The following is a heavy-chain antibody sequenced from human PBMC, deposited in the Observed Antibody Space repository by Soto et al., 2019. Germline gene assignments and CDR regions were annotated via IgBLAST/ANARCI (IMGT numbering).Heavy chain of an antibody. CDR1: GYTFTSYA. D-gene: IGHD4-17*01. J-gene: IGHJ6*02. V-gene: IGHV1-8*01. CDR3: ERKGMLYGDNAPNTDYYYGIDV. Sequence: QVQLVQSGSEVKKPGSSVPVSCKDSGYTFTSYAINWGRQATGQGLEWMVWMNPNRGNTRYAQKVQGRVTMTRNTSISTAYMELRSLRSEDTAVYYCERKGMLYGDNAPNTDYYYGIDVWGQGTTVTVSS. CDR2: MNPNRGNT.